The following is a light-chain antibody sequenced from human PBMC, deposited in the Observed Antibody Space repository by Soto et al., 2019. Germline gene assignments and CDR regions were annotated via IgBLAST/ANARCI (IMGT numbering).Light chain of an antibody. CDR1: QSVRSN. J-gene: IGKJ4*01. CDR3: QQYGSSPRT. V-gene: IGKV3-15*01. CDR2: GAS. Sequence: EIVMTQSPATLSVSPGERATLSCRASQSVRSNLAWYQQKPGQAPRLLISGASTRATGVPARFSGSGSGTEFTLTISRLEPEDFAVYYCQQYGSSPRTFGGGTKVDIK.